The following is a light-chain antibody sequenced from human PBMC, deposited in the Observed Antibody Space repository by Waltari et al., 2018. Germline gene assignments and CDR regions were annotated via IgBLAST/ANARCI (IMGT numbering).Light chain of an antibody. CDR2: EVT. Sequence: QSALTQPPSASGSPGQSVTISCTGTSSDVGRYNYVSWYQQHPGKAPKLIIYEVTKRPSGVPDRFSGSKSGNTASLTVSGLQAEDEADYYYSSFADTNPFVFGTGTKVTVL. CDR3: SSFADTNPFV. CDR1: SSDVGRYNY. J-gene: IGLJ1*01. V-gene: IGLV2-8*01.